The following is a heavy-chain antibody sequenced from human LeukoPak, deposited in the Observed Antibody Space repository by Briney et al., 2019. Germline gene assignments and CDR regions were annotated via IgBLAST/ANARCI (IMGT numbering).Heavy chain of an antibody. Sequence: GGSLKLSCAAYGFTFSGSAMHWVRQASGKGLEWVGRIRSKANSYATAYAASVKGRFTISRDDSKNTAYLQMNSLKTEDTAVYYCTRQRSGYGMDVWGQGTTVTVSS. J-gene: IGHJ6*02. D-gene: IGHD3-10*01. CDR1: GFTFSGSA. CDR2: IRSKANSYAT. V-gene: IGHV3-73*01. CDR3: TRQRSGYGMDV.